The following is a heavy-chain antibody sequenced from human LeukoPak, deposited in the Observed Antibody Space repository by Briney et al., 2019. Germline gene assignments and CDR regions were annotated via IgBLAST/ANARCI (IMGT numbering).Heavy chain of an antibody. J-gene: IGHJ4*02. Sequence: GGSLRLSCTASGFTFSIYAIHWVRQAPGKGLEWVGVILSDGGEKYYTQSVKGRFTISRDNSKNTLYLQMNSLRAEDTAVYYCAKDRRSTVYSSSWYRGYYFDYWGQGTLVTVSS. CDR2: ILSDGGEK. CDR1: GFTFSIYA. CDR3: AKDRRSTVYSSSWYRGYYFDY. V-gene: IGHV3-30-3*01. D-gene: IGHD6-13*01.